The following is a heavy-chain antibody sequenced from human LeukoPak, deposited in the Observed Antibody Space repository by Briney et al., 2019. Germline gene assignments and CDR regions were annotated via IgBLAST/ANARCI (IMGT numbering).Heavy chain of an antibody. V-gene: IGHV4-34*01. CDR3: ARGIAVGYYYYYYMDV. D-gene: IGHD6-19*01. CDR2: IYYSGST. Sequence: SSHTLSLTCAVYGGSFSGYYWSWIRQPPAKGLEWIGSIYYSGSTNYNPSLKSRVTISVDTSKNQFSLKLSSVTAADTAVYYCARGIAVGYYYYYYMDVWGKGTTVTVSS. CDR1: GGSFSGYY. J-gene: IGHJ6*03.